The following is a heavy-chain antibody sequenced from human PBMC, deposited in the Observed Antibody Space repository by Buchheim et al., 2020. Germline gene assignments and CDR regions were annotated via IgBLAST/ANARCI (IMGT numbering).Heavy chain of an antibody. CDR2: IKQDGSEK. CDR3: ARDEILLYWSRGGGGIHFDP. V-gene: IGHV3-7*01. D-gene: IGHD2-8*02. CDR1: GFTFSSYW. Sequence: EVQLVESGGGLVQPGGSLRLSCAASGFTFSSYWMSWVRQAPGKGLEWVANIKQDGSEKYYVDSVKGRFTISRDNAKNSLYLQMNSLRAEDTAVYYCARDEILLYWSRGGGGIHFDPWGQGTL. J-gene: IGHJ5*02.